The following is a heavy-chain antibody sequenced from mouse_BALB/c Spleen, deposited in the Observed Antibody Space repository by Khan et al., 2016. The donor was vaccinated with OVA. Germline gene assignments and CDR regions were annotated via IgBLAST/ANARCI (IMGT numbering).Heavy chain of an antibody. CDR3: TRSFYDGYYFDY. CDR2: ISSDSSTI. CDR1: GFTFSSFG. J-gene: IGHJ2*01. V-gene: IGHV5-17*02. D-gene: IGHD1-1*01. Sequence: EVQLVESGGGLVQPGGSRKLSCAASGFTFSSFGMHWVRQAPEKGLEWVAYISSDSSTIYYVDTVKGRFTISRDNPKNTLFLQMTSLRSDDTAMYYCTRSFYDGYYFDYWGQGTTLTVSS.